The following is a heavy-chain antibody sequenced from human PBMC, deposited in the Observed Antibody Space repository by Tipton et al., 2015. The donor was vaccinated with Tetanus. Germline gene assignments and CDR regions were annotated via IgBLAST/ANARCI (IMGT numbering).Heavy chain of an antibody. CDR2: ISSDGGTT. CDR3: AKDRGSRALWYFDL. V-gene: IGHV3-23*01. CDR1: GFTFSTYG. J-gene: IGHJ2*01. D-gene: IGHD3-10*01. Sequence: SLRLSCAASGFTFSTYGMSWVRQAPGKGLEWVSGISSDGGTTYYADSVKGRFTISRDNSKNTLYLQMNSLRAEDTAVYYCAKDRGSRALWYFDLWGRGTRVFVSS.